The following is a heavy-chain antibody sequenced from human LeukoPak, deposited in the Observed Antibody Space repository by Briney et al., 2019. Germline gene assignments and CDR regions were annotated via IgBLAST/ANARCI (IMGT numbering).Heavy chain of an antibody. CDR1: GYTFTGYY. D-gene: IGHD4-17*01. J-gene: IGHJ4*02. Sequence: ASVKVSCTASGYTFTGYYMHWVRQAPGQGLEGMGWSNPNSGDTKYAQNFRGSVTMTSDTSLSTAYMHLSRLRSDDTALYYCPRARKTRNIYGDYVFLFDYWGQGTLVTVSS. CDR2: SNPNSGDT. CDR3: PRARKTRNIYGDYVFLFDY. V-gene: IGHV1-2*02.